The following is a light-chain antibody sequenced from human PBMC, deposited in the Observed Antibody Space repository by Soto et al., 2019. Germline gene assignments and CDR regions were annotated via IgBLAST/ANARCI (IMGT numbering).Light chain of an antibody. CDR3: PQYCSPLT. V-gene: IGKV3-20*01. CDR1: QSVSSSY. CDR2: GAS. Sequence: EIVLTQSPGTLSLSPGERATLSCRASQSVSSSYLAWHQQKPGQAPRLHIYGASSRATGSPDRVGGSGSGTDFTLNIGRLEPEEFAVYYCPQYCSPLTFGGGTKVEIK. J-gene: IGKJ4*01.